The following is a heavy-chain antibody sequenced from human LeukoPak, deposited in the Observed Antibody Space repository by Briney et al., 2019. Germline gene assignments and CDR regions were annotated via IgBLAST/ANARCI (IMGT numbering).Heavy chain of an antibody. CDR3: ANHLACGSTSCPSLDY. Sequence: GGPLRLSCAASGFTFSDYSMNWVRQAPGKGLEWVSSISDDSNYIYYADSVKGRFTISRDNAKNSLYLQMNSLRAEDTAVYYCANHLACGSTSCPSLDYWGQGTLVTVSS. CDR2: ISDDSNYI. CDR1: GFTFSDYS. J-gene: IGHJ4*02. D-gene: IGHD2-2*01. V-gene: IGHV3-21*01.